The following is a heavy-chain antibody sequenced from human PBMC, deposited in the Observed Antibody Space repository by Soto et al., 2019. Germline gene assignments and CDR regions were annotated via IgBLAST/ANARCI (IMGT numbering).Heavy chain of an antibody. CDR1: GFIFSTYS. CDR3: ARDPVVVVPAARGPPYGMDV. D-gene: IGHD2-2*01. J-gene: IGHJ6*02. V-gene: IGHV3-30-3*01. CDR2: ISYDGTNK. Sequence: QVQLVESGGGVVQPGRSLRLSCAASGFIFSTYSMHWVRQAPGKGLEWVAIISYDGTNKYCADSVKGRFTISRDNSKNTLYLQMDSLRVEDSAVYYCARDPVVVVPAARGPPYGMDVWGQGTTVTVSS.